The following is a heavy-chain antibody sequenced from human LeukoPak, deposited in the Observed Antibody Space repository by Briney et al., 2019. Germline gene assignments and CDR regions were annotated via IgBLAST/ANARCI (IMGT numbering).Heavy chain of an antibody. CDR2: ISSSSSYI. V-gene: IGHV3-21*01. D-gene: IGHD2-15*01. Sequence: GGSLRLSCAASGFTFSSYSMNWVRQAPGKWLEWVSSISSSSSYIYYADSVKGRFTISRDNAKNSLYLQMNSLRAEYTAVYYCARADVARGGDYWGKGTLATVSS. CDR1: GFTFSSYS. CDR3: ARADVARGGDY. J-gene: IGHJ4*02.